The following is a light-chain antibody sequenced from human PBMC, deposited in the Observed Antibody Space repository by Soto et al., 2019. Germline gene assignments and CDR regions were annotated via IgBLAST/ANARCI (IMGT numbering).Light chain of an antibody. CDR1: SSDVGGYNY. Sequence: QSALTQPASVSGSPGQSITISCTGTSSDVGGYNYVSWYRQHPGKAPKLMIDDVSNRPSGVSNRFSGSKSGNTASLTISGLHAEYEADYYGSSYTSSSTLLYVFGTGTKLTVL. V-gene: IGLV2-14*01. CDR2: DVS. J-gene: IGLJ1*01. CDR3: SSYTSSSTLLYV.